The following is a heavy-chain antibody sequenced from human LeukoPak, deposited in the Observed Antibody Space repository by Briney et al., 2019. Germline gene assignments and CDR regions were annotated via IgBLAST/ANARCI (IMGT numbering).Heavy chain of an antibody. Sequence: PGGSLRLSCAASGFTFSSYGMHWVRQAPGKGLEWVAFIRYDGSIKYYADSVKGRFTISRDNSKNTLYLQMNSLRAEDTAVYYCAKVPWSIVTTGTRVTLFDYWGQGTLVTVSS. D-gene: IGHD6-13*01. CDR1: GFTFSSYG. V-gene: IGHV3-30*02. J-gene: IGHJ4*02. CDR3: AKVPWSIVTTGTRVTLFDY. CDR2: IRYDGSIK.